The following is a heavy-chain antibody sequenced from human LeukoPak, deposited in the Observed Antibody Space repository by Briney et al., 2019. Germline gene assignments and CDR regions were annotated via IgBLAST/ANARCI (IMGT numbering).Heavy chain of an antibody. CDR3: ASSGAVVAVAGTPFDY. CDR2: INHSGST. V-gene: IGHV4-34*01. CDR1: GGSFSGYY. Sequence: SETLSLTCAVYGGSFSGYYWSWIRQPPGKGLEWIGEINHSGSTNYNPSLKSRVTISVDTSKNQFSLKLSSVTAADTAVYYCASSGAVVAVAGTPFDYWGQGTLVTVSS. J-gene: IGHJ4*02. D-gene: IGHD6-19*01.